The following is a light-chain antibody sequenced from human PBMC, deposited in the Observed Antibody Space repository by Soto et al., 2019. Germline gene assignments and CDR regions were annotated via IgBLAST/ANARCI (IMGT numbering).Light chain of an antibody. CDR1: QTISSW. CDR3: QQYNSYGT. CDR2: KAS. J-gene: IGKJ1*01. Sequence: DIQMTQSPSTLSASVGDRVTITCRASQTISSWLAWYQQKPGQAPKLLIYKASSLESAVPSRFSGSGSGTEFTLTISSLQPDDFATYYCQQYNSYGTFGQGTKVDIK. V-gene: IGKV1-5*03.